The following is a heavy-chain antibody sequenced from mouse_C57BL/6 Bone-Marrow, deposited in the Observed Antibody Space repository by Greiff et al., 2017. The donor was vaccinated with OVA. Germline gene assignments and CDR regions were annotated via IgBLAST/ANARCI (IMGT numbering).Heavy chain of an antibody. Sequence: VKLMESGPGLVAPSQSLSITCTVSGFSLTSYAISWVRQPPGKGLEWLGVIWTGGGTHYNSALKSRLSISKDNSKSQVFLKMNSLQTDDTARYYCARNNGYLDYWGQGTTLTVSS. CDR3: ARNNGYLDY. V-gene: IGHV2-9-1*01. J-gene: IGHJ2*01. CDR1: GFSLTSYA. D-gene: IGHD1-1*02. CDR2: IWTGGGT.